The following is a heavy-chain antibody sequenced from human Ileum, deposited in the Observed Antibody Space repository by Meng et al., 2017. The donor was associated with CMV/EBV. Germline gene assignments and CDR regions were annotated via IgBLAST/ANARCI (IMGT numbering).Heavy chain of an antibody. J-gene: IGHJ5*02. V-gene: IGHV4-4*07. Sequence: TLCLTSTASRSFICRKSWNWIRQPAGEGLESIGRIHTGGTPAYNPSLKRPVTTSEATSKNQLSLKVYSVTAADTAIYYCARSRREDWFDPWGQGTLVTVSS. CDR3: ARSRREDWFDP. CDR2: IHTGGTP. CDR1: RSFICRKS. D-gene: IGHD1-26*01.